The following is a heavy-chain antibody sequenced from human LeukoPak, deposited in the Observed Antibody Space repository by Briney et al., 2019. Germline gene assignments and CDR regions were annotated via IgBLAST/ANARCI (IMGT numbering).Heavy chain of an antibody. J-gene: IGHJ4*02. CDR3: ATGPYGDYVFDY. D-gene: IGHD4-17*01. Sequence: SVKVSCKASGYTFTSYDINWVRQATGQGLEWMGWMNPNSGNTGYAQKFQGRVTMTRNTSISTAYMELSSLRSEDTAVYYCATGPYGDYVFDYWDQGTLVTVSS. CDR1: GYTFTSYD. V-gene: IGHV1-8*01. CDR2: MNPNSGNT.